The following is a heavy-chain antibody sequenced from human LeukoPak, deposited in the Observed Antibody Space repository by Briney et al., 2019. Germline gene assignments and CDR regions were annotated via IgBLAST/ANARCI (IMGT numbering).Heavy chain of an antibody. J-gene: IGHJ4*02. Sequence: SETLSLTCTVSGGSISSYYWSWIRQPPGKGLEWIGYIYHSGSTYYNPSLKSRVTISVDRSKNQFSLKLSSVTAADTAVYYCTRYSGYGSAFDYWGQGTLVTVSS. CDR2: IYHSGST. D-gene: IGHD5-12*01. V-gene: IGHV4-59*12. CDR3: TRYSGYGSAFDY. CDR1: GGSISSYY.